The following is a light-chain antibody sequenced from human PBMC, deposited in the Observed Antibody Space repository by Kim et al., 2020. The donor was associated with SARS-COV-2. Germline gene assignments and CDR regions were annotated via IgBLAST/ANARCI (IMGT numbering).Light chain of an antibody. CDR3: QKRNVWPPGSLT. CDR1: QVFCFY. J-gene: IGKJ4*01. Sequence: RERAPPSCRANQVFCFYLALYQQTPGQVPRLLSYDATKRATGHPNRFSGSGSGTEFNLHNDNLQPENFAVYYWQKRNVWPPGSLTFGGGTNVDIK. CDR2: DAT. V-gene: IGKV3-11*01.